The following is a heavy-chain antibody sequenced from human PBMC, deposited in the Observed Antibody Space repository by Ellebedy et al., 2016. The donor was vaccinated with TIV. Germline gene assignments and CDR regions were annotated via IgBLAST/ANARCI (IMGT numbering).Heavy chain of an antibody. CDR2: IYSGCST. Sequence: PGGSLRLSCAASGFTVSSNYMSWVRQAPGKGLEWVSVIYSGCSTYYADSVKGRFTISRHNSKNTLYLQMNSLRAEDTAVYYCARDKVDSGSYLGGNYYYYGMDVWGQGTTVTVSS. D-gene: IGHD1-26*01. CDR3: ARDKVDSGSYLGGNYYYYGMDV. V-gene: IGHV3-53*04. CDR1: GFTVSSNY. J-gene: IGHJ6*02.